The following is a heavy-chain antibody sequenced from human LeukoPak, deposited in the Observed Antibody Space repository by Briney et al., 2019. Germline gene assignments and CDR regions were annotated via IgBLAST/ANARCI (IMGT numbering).Heavy chain of an antibody. CDR2: MNPNSGNT. CDR3: ARDLWAREGATSPDY. CDR1: GYTFTSYD. J-gene: IGHJ4*02. D-gene: IGHD1-26*01. Sequence: ASVKVSCKASGYTFTSYDINWVRQATGQGLEWMGWMNPNSGNTGYAQKFQGRVTITRNTSISTAYMELSSLRSEDTAVYYCARDLWAREGATSPDYWGQGTLVTVSS. V-gene: IGHV1-8*03.